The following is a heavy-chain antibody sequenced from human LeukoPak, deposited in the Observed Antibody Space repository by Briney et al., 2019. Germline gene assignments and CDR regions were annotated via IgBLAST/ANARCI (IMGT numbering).Heavy chain of an antibody. V-gene: IGHV1-2*02. D-gene: IGHD6-13*01. CDR1: GYTFTGYY. CDR2: INPNSGGT. Sequence: ASVKVSCKASGYTFTGYYMHWVRQAPGQGFEWMGWINPNSGGTNYAQKFQGRVTMTRDTSISTAYMELSRLRSDDTAVYYCARGTPTFAVGIAAASDYWGQGTLVTVSS. J-gene: IGHJ4*02. CDR3: ARGTPTFAVGIAAASDY.